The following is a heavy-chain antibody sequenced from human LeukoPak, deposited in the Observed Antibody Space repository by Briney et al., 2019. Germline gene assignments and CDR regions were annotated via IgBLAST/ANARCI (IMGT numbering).Heavy chain of an antibody. Sequence: GGSLRLPCAASGFTFSSYAMSSVRQAPGKGLEWVSAISGSGGSTYYADSVKGRFTISRDNSKNTLYLQMNSLRAEDTAVYYCAKDGLTPQDIVVVPAALPYFDYWGQGTLVTVSS. J-gene: IGHJ4*02. CDR3: AKDGLTPQDIVVVPAALPYFDY. V-gene: IGHV3-23*01. D-gene: IGHD2-2*01. CDR1: GFTFSSYA. CDR2: ISGSGGST.